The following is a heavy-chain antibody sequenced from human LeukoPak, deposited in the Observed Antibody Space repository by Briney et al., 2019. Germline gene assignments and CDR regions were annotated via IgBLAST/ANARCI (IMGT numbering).Heavy chain of an antibody. Sequence: AGGSLRLSCEASGFTFGTYGMTWVRQAPGKGLEWVSGITGSSTWTYYADSVRGRFTISRDNSKNTLHLQMNNPTADDTAIYYCARELVSLGTGYFDLWGRGTLVTVSS. CDR1: GFTFGTYG. CDR2: ITGSSTWT. D-gene: IGHD7-27*01. CDR3: ARELVSLGTGYFDL. V-gene: IGHV3-23*01. J-gene: IGHJ2*01.